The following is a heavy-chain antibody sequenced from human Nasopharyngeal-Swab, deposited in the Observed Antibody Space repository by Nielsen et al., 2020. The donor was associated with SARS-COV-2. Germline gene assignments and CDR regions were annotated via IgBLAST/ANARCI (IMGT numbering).Heavy chain of an antibody. CDR3: ARHGVAEDY. CDR2: IGAYNGNT. J-gene: IGHJ4*02. D-gene: IGHD3-3*01. CDR1: GYIFTSYD. Sequence: ASVKDSCKASGYIFTSYDISWVRQARGEGLEGMGWIGAYNGNTNYAQKFQDRVTMTTDTSTSTVYMELRSLRSDDTAVYYCARHGVAEDYWGQGTLVTVSS. V-gene: IGHV1-18*01.